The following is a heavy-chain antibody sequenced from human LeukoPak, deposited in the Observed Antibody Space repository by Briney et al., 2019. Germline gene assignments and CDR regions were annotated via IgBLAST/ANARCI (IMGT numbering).Heavy chain of an antibody. J-gene: IGHJ4*02. Sequence: SGPTLVNPTQTLTLTCTFSGFSLSTSGVGVGWIRQPPGKALEWLALIYWNDDKRYSPSLKSRLTITKDTSKNQVVLTMTNMDPVDTATYYCADLRRGYSYGTYWGQGTLVTVSS. V-gene: IGHV2-5*01. CDR1: GFSLSTSGVG. CDR3: ADLRRGYSYGTY. D-gene: IGHD5-18*01. CDR2: IYWNDDK.